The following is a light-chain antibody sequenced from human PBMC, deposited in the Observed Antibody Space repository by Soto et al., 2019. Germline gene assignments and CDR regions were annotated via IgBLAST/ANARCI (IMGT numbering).Light chain of an antibody. CDR3: QQSSNTPFT. V-gene: IGKV1-39*01. CDR2: TAS. CDR1: QRISSY. J-gene: IGKJ3*01. Sequence: DIQMTQSPSSLSASAGDRVTITCRASQRISSYLNWYQQKPGKAPKLLIYTASNLQSGVPSRFSGSGSGTDFTLTISSLQPEDFATYFCQQSSNTPFTFGPGTKVEIK.